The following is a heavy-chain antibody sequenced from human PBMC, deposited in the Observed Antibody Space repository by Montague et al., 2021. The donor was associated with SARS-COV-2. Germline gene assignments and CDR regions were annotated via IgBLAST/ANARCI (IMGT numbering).Heavy chain of an antibody. J-gene: IGHJ2*01. V-gene: IGHV3-23*03. Sequence: SLRLSCAASGFTFSAYAMAWVRQAPGKGLEWVSVIYSGASTTYYADSXKVRFTISRDDSRNTVYLQMNSLRAEDTAVYYCAKKDSSGYYYDTWYFDIWGRGTLVSVSS. CDR3: AKKDSSGYYYDTWYFDI. CDR1: GFTFSAYA. D-gene: IGHD3-22*01. CDR2: IYSGASTT.